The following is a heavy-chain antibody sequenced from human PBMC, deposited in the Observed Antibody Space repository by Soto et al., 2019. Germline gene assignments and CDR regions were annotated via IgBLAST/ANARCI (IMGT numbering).Heavy chain of an antibody. CDR3: ARQIGLGATSF. D-gene: IGHD1-26*01. CDR1: GFNFANFW. CDR2: INTDGSRT. V-gene: IGHV3-74*01. J-gene: IGHJ4*02. Sequence: PGGSLRLSCVASGFNFANFWMHWVRQAPGKGLEWISRINTDGSRTSYADSVKGRFTISRDNSKNTLFLQVNSLGAEDTGVYYCARQIGLGATSFWGQGTLVTVSS.